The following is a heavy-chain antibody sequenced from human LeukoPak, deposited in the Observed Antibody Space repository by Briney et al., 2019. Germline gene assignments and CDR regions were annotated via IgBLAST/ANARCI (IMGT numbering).Heavy chain of an antibody. V-gene: IGHV4-59*08. CDR2: IYYSGST. CDR3: ARLSSSGYCLDY. Sequence: SETLSLTCTVSGGSISSYYWSWIRQPPGKGLEWIGYIYYSGSTNYNPSLKSRVTISVDTSKNQLSLKLSSVTAADTAVYYCARLSSSGYCLDYWGQGTLVTVSS. D-gene: IGHD3-22*01. J-gene: IGHJ4*02. CDR1: GGSISSYY.